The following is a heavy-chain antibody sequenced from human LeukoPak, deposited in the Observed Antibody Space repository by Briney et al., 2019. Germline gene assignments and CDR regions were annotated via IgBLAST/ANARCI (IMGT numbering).Heavy chain of an antibody. CDR1: GCTFTSYG. CDR2: ISAYNGNT. D-gene: IGHD3-22*01. V-gene: IGHV1-18*01. J-gene: IGHJ6*02. CDR3: ARGVVDYDSSGYYYRLLLGYGMDV. Sequence: ASVKVSCKASGCTFTSYGISWVRQAPGQGLEWMGWISAYNGNTNYAQKFQGRVTITADESTSTAYMELSSLRSEDTAVYYCARGVVDYDSSGYYYRLLLGYGMDVWGQGTTVTVSS.